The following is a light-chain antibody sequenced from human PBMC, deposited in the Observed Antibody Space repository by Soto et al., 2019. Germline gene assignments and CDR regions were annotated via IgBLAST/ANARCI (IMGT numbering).Light chain of an antibody. Sequence: EIVLTQSPGTLSLSPGERATLSCRASQGVASRYLAWYQQKPGQAPRLLIYHASSRATGIPDRFSGSGSGTDFTLTFTRLEPEDFAVYFCQQYGSSPQTFGQGTKVEIK. V-gene: IGKV3-20*01. CDR2: HAS. CDR1: QGVASRY. J-gene: IGKJ1*01. CDR3: QQYGSSPQT.